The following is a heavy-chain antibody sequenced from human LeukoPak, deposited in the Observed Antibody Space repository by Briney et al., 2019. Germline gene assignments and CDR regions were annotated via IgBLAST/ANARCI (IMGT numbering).Heavy chain of an antibody. J-gene: IGHJ4*02. CDR3: AKVRCSSTSCYLGGYYFDY. V-gene: IGHV3-23*01. CDR2: ISGSGGST. Sequence: GGPLRLSCAASGFTFSSYAMSWVRQAPGKGLEWVSAISGSGGSTYYADSVKGRFTISRDNPKNTLYLQMNSLRAEDTAVYYCAKVRCSSTSCYLGGYYFDYWGQGTLVTVSS. CDR1: GFTFSSYA. D-gene: IGHD2-2*01.